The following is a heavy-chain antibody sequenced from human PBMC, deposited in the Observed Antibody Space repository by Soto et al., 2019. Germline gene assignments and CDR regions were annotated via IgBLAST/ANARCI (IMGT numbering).Heavy chain of an antibody. J-gene: IGHJ4*02. CDR1: GYTFTSYG. CDR2: ITTDKGKT. CDR3: ATRSPAFDY. V-gene: IGHV1-18*01. Sequence: QVQLVQSGPEVKKPGASVKVSCKTSGYTFTSYGISWVRQAPGQGLEWMGWITTDKGKTTYAQKFQGRVTMTTDTATSTAHMKMRSLGSAETAVDCCATRSPAFDYWGQGTLVTVSS.